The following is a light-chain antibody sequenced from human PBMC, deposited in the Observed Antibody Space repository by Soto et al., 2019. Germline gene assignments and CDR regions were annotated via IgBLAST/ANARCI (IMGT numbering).Light chain of an antibody. Sequence: EIVLTQSPGTLSLSPGERATLSCRASQSLGSNYLAWFQQKPGQAPRLLIYGASSRATGIPRRFSGSGSGTEFTLTISSLQPEDFATYYCQQLNSYPLTFGPGTKVDIK. V-gene: IGKV3-20*01. CDR2: GAS. CDR3: QQLNSYPLT. CDR1: QSLGSNY. J-gene: IGKJ3*01.